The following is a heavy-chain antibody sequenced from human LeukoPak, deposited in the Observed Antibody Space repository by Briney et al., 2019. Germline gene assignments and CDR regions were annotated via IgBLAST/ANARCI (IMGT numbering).Heavy chain of an antibody. J-gene: IGHJ4*02. D-gene: IGHD5-12*01. V-gene: IGHV3-23*01. Sequence: GGSLRLSCAASGFTFSSYAMSWVRQAPGKGLEWVSAISGSGGSTYCADSVKGRFTISRDNSKNTLYLQMNSLRAEDTAVYYCAKDVQDDIVATFFDYWGQGTLVTVSS. CDR3: AKDVQDDIVATFFDY. CDR1: GFTFSSYA. CDR2: ISGSGGST.